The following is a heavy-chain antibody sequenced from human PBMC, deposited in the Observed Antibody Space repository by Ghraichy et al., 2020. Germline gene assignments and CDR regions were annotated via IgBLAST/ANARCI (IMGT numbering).Heavy chain of an antibody. V-gene: IGHV4-59*01. D-gene: IGHD6-13*01. J-gene: IGHJ4*02. Sequence: SETLSLTCTVSGASIISSYWSWIRQPPGKGLEWIGYSYYSGNTNYNPSLKSRVTISVDTSKNQLSLKLRSVTAADTAVYYCAREEYSSSWSFFDYWGQGTLVTVSS. CDR3: AREEYSSSWSFFDY. CDR1: GASIISSY. CDR2: SYYSGNT.